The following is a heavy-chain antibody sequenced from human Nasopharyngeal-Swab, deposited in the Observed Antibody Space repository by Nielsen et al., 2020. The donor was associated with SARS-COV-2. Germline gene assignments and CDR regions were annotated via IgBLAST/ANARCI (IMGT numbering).Heavy chain of an antibody. V-gene: IGHV4-59*01. Sequence: WIRQPPGKGLEWIGYIYYSGSTNYNPSLKSRVTISVDTSKNQLSLKLSSVTAADTAVYYCARDQRSGWFDAFDIWGQGTMVTVSS. CDR3: ARDQRSGWFDAFDI. J-gene: IGHJ3*02. CDR2: IYYSGST. D-gene: IGHD6-19*01.